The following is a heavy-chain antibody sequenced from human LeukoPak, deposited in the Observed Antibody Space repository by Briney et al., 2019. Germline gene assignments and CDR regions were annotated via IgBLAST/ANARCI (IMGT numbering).Heavy chain of an antibody. Sequence: SVKVSCKASGGTFSSYAIGWVRRAPGQGLEWMGRIIPILGIANYAQKFQGRVTITADKSTSTAYMELSSLRSEDTAVYYCARVVVVVVAATPYYYYGMDVWGQGTTVTVSS. D-gene: IGHD2-15*01. CDR3: ARVVVVVVAATPYYYYGMDV. V-gene: IGHV1-69*04. J-gene: IGHJ6*02. CDR1: GGTFSSYA. CDR2: IIPILGIA.